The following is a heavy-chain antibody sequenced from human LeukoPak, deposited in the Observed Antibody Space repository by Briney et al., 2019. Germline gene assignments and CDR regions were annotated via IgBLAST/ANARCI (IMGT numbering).Heavy chain of an antibody. V-gene: IGHV1-2*02. CDR3: ARDSSTSYYYYGMDV. D-gene: IGHD2-2*01. J-gene: IGHJ6*02. Sequence: ASVKVSCKASGYTFTGYYMHWVRQAPGQGLEWMGWINPNSGGTNYAQKFQGRVAMTRDTSISTAYMELSRLRSDDTAVYYCARDSSTSYYYYGMDVWGQGTTVTVSS. CDR2: INPNSGGT. CDR1: GYTFTGYY.